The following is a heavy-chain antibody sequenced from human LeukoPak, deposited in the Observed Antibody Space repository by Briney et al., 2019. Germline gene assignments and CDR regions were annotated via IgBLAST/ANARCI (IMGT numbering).Heavy chain of an antibody. CDR3: ARGLRYDYVWGSYRQKGYYFDY. J-gene: IGHJ4*02. D-gene: IGHD3-16*02. CDR1: GGSFSGYY. V-gene: IGHV4-34*01. Sequence: SETLSLTCAVYGGSFSGYYWSWIRQPPGKGLEWIGEINHSGSTNYNPSLKSRVTISVDTSKNQFSLKLSSVTAADTAMYYCARGLRYDYVWGSYRQKGYYFDYWGQGTLVTVSS. CDR2: INHSGST.